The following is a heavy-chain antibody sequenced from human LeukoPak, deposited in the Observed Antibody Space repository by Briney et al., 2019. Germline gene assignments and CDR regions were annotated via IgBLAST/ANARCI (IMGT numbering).Heavy chain of an antibody. CDR2: IKSKTDGGTT. J-gene: IGHJ4*02. Sequence: PGGSLRLSCAASGFTFSNAWMSWVRQAPGKGLEWVGRIKSKTDGGTTDYAAPVKGRFTISRDDSKNTLYLQMNSLKTEDTAVYYCTTTYCSSTSGYAGYWGQGTLVTVSS. V-gene: IGHV3-15*01. CDR1: GFTFSNAW. D-gene: IGHD2-2*01. CDR3: TTTYCSSTSGYAGY.